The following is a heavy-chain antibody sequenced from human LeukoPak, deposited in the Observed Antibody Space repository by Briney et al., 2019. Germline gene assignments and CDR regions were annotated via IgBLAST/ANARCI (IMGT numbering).Heavy chain of an antibody. CDR2: ISGSVDST. V-gene: IGHV3-23*01. CDR3: AKRANYGDFDY. D-gene: IGHD4-17*01. CDR1: GFTFSSYA. J-gene: IGHJ4*02. Sequence: PGGSLRLXCAASGFTFSSYAMNWVRQAPGKGLEWVSVISGSVDSTYYADSVKGRFTISRDNSKNMLYLQMNSLRAEDTAVYYCAKRANYGDFDYWGQGTLVTVSS.